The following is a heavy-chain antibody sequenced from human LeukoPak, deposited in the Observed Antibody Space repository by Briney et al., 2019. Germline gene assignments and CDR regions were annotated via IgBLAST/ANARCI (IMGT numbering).Heavy chain of an antibody. Sequence: SETLSLTCTLSRGSISSSGYYWGWIRQPPGKGLEWIGSIYYSGSTYYNPSLKSRVTISVDTSKNQFSLKLSSVTAADTAMYFCARQGYADFSSRPFDYWGQGTLVTVSS. CDR1: RGSISSSGYY. V-gene: IGHV4-39*01. CDR2: IYYSGST. J-gene: IGHJ4*02. CDR3: ARQGYADFSSRPFDY. D-gene: IGHD4-17*01.